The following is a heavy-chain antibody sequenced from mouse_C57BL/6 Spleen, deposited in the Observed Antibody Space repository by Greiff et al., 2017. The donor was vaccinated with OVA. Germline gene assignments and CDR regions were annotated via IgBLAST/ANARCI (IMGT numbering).Heavy chain of an antibody. D-gene: IGHD1-1*02. J-gene: IGHJ1*03. V-gene: IGHV1-15*01. CDR3: TRGVGYGWYFDV. CDR2: IDPETGGT. Sequence: QVHVKQSGAELVRPGASVTLSCKASGYTFTDYEMHWVKQTPVHGLEWIGAIDPETGGTAYNQKFKGKAILTADKSSSTAYMELRSLTSEDSAVYYCTRGVGYGWYFDVWGTGTTVTVSS. CDR1: GYTFTDYE.